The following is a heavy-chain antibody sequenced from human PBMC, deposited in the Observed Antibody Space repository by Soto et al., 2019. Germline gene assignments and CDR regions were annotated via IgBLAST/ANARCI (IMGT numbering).Heavy chain of an antibody. Sequence: QVPLVQSGAEVKKPGASVKVSCKVSGYTLTELSMHWVRQAPGKGLEWMGGFDPEDGDTIYAQKFQGRVTMTEDTSTDTAYMELSSLRSEDTAVYYCATLGGCSGGSCYWYYFDYWGQGTLVTVSS. D-gene: IGHD2-15*01. CDR3: ATLGGCSGGSCYWYYFDY. J-gene: IGHJ4*02. V-gene: IGHV1-24*01. CDR1: GYTLTELS. CDR2: FDPEDGDT.